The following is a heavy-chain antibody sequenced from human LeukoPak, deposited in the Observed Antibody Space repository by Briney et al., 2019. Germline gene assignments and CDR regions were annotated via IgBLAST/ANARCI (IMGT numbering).Heavy chain of an antibody. D-gene: IGHD3-3*01. CDR2: IRFDGSNE. CDR1: GFTFGSYG. CDR3: ARASFGVIVGPDY. Sequence: TGGSLRLSCAASGFTFGSYGMHWVRQTPRKGLEWVAFIRFDGSNEYYADSVEGRFTISRDNSKNTLSLQMNSLRAEDTAVYYCARASFGVIVGPDYWGQGTLVTVSS. V-gene: IGHV3-30*02. J-gene: IGHJ4*02.